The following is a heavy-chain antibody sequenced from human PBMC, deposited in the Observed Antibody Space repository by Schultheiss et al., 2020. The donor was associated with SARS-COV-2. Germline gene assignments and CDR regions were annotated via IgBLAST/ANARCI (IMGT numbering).Heavy chain of an antibody. Sequence: SETLSLTCTVSGGSISTYYWSWIRQPPGKGLEWIGYIFNGGSANYNPSLKSRVTISLDTSQSQFSLQLSSVTAADTAVYYCARQALTGTSGWFDSWGQGTLVTVSS. CDR2: IFNGGSA. V-gene: IGHV4-59*08. CDR1: GGSISTYY. D-gene: IGHD1-7*01. J-gene: IGHJ5*01. CDR3: ARQALTGTSGWFDS.